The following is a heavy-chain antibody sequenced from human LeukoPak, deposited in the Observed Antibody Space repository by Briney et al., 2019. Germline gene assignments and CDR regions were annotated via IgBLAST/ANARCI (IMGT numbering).Heavy chain of an antibody. CDR3: AREFSGYDFDC. J-gene: IGHJ4*02. V-gene: IGHV4-34*01. CDR2: INHSGRT. CDR1: GGSFSGYY. Sequence: SETLSLTCAVYGGSFSGYYWSWIRKSPGMGLEWIGEINHSGRTNYNPSLKSRVTISVDTSKNQFSLKLSSVTAADTAVYYCAREFSGYDFDCWGQGTLVTVSS. D-gene: IGHD5-12*01.